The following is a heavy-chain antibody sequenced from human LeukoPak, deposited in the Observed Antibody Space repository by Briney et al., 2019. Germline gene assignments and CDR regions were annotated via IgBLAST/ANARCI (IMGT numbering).Heavy chain of an antibody. CDR1: GFTFSSYA. CDR3: AKGYSSSWTGPFDY. CDR2: ISGSGGST. V-gene: IGHV3-23*01. D-gene: IGHD6-13*01. Sequence: PGGSLRLSCAASGFTFSSYAMSWVRQAPGKGLEWVSAISGSGGSTHYADSVKGRFTISRDNSKNTLYLQMNSLRAEDTAVYYCAKGYSSSWTGPFDYWGQGTLVTVSS. J-gene: IGHJ4*02.